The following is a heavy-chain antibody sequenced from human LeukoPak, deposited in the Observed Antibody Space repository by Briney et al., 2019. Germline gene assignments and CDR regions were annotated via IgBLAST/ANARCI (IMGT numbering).Heavy chain of an antibody. Sequence: SVKVSCRASGGTFSTYAINWVRQAPGHGLEWMGRIIPILSQVNYAQKFQGRVSITADESTSTAYMDLSSLRSEDTAVYYCVTGGAYRDAFDIWGQGTMVIVSS. J-gene: IGHJ3*02. D-gene: IGHD3-10*01. V-gene: IGHV1-69*11. CDR3: VTGGAYRDAFDI. CDR1: GGTFSTYA. CDR2: IIPILSQV.